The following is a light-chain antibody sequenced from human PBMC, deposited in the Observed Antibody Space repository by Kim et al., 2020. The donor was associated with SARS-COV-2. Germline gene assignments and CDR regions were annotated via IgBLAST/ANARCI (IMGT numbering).Light chain of an antibody. CDR1: SSDIGGYNF. CDR3: SSYTTIDTLVV. J-gene: IGLJ2*01. CDR2: DVS. V-gene: IGLV2-14*03. Sequence: QSITISCTGTSSDIGGYNFVSWYQQHPGKAPKLMIYDVSNRPSGVSTRFSGSKSGNTASLTISGLQAEDEADYYCSSYTTIDTLVVFGGGTQLTVL.